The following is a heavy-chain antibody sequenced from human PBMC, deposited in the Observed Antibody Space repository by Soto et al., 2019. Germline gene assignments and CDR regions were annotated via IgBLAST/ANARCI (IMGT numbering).Heavy chain of an antibody. J-gene: IGHJ6*02. CDR3: ARDLISRSGDYYYHYGMDV. CDR2: ISSSSSYI. D-gene: IGHD6-6*01. CDR1: GFTFSSYS. V-gene: IGHV3-21*01. Sequence: GGSLRLSCAASGFTFSSYSMNWVRQAPGKGLEWVSSISSSSSYIYYADSVKGRSTISRDNAKNSLYLQMNSLRAEDTAVYYCARDLISRSGDYYYHYGMDVWGQGTTVTVSS.